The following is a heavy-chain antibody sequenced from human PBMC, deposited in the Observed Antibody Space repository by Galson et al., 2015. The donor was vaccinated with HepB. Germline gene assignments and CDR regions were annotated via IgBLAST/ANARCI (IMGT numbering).Heavy chain of an antibody. CDR3: AREPSYGSLAFN. J-gene: IGHJ4*02. CDR1: GFTVSSNY. D-gene: IGHD2/OR15-2a*01. Sequence: SLRLSCAASGFTVSSNYMSWVRQAPGKGLEWVSVIYSGGSTYYADSVKGRFTISRDNSKNTLYLQMNSLRAEDTAVYYCAREPSYGSLAFNWGQGTLVTVSS. CDR2: IYSGGST. V-gene: IGHV3-53*01.